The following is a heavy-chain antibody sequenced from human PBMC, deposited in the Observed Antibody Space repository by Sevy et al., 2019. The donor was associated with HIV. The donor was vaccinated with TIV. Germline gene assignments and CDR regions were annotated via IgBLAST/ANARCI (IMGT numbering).Heavy chain of an antibody. CDR3: STDPIIVFLVTDGMDV. D-gene: IGHD3-3*01. CDR1: GFTFSYAW. CDR2: IKIRPDGGTT. V-gene: IGHV3-15*01. Sequence: GESLKISCVASGFTFSYAWMSWVRQAPGKGLEWIGRIKIRPDGGTTDYAEPVKGRFTISRDHSKNTLYLQMNSLKTEDTGVYYCSTDPIIVFLVTDGMDVWGQGTTVTVSS. J-gene: IGHJ6*02.